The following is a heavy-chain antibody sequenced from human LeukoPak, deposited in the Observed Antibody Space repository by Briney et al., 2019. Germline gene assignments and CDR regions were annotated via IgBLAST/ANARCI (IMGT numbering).Heavy chain of an antibody. D-gene: IGHD3-22*01. CDR3: SKGSSGYFVDY. V-gene: IGHV3-23*01. Sequence: GGWLRLSCAATRFIYLHYGLIRVRQPAAKGVEGVSAISSDGGGTNYADFVNVRFTISRDNSKNTMSLLMNSQRAEDTALYYCSKGSSGYFVDYWGQGTLVTVSS. CDR1: RFIYLHYG. J-gene: IGHJ4*02. CDR2: ISSDGGGT.